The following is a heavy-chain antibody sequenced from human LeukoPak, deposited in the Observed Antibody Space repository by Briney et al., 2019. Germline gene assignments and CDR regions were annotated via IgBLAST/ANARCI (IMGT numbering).Heavy chain of an antibody. CDR2: ISSSSSYI. Sequence: AGGSLRLSCAASGFTFSSYSMNWVRQAPGKGLEWVSSISSSSSYIYYADSVKGRFTISRDNAKNSLYLQMNSVRAEDTAVYYCARGGHYYDSSGYYFLWRFDPWGQGTLVTVSS. V-gene: IGHV3-21*01. D-gene: IGHD3-22*01. CDR3: ARGGHYYDSSGYYFLWRFDP. CDR1: GFTFSSYS. J-gene: IGHJ5*02.